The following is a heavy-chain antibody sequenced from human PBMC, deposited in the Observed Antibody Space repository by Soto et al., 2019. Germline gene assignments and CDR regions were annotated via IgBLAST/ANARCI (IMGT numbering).Heavy chain of an antibody. Sequence: QMTLKESGPTLVKPTQTLTLTCSFSGFSFSTSGVGVGWVRQPPGKALEWLALIYWSGDEHYRPSLKSRLTSTKVTSKNQVVLIMTNMDPVDTATYYCARGVATLPVFAFDVWGQGTTVTVSS. D-gene: IGHD6-6*01. CDR2: IYWSGDE. V-gene: IGHV2-5*01. J-gene: IGHJ3*01. CDR1: GFSFSTSGVG. CDR3: ARGVATLPVFAFDV.